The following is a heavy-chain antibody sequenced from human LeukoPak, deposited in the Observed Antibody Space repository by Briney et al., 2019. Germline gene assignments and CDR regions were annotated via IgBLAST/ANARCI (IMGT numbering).Heavy chain of an antibody. CDR3: AKTTAGYSSGRYPGWPVDY. Sequence: GGSLRLSCAASGFTFSSYAMYWVRQAPGKGLEWVSGIVGSGGSTYYADSVKGRFTISRDNSKNTVYLQMNSLRAEDTAVYYCAKTTAGYSSGRYPGWPVDYWGQGTLVTVPS. D-gene: IGHD6-19*01. CDR2: IVGSGGST. V-gene: IGHV3-23*01. J-gene: IGHJ4*02. CDR1: GFTFSSYA.